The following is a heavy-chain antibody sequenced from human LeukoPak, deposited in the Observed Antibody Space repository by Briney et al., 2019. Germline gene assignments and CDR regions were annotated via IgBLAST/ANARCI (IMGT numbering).Heavy chain of an antibody. CDR1: GGSISSYY. D-gene: IGHD6-19*01. Sequence: PSETLSLTCTVSGGSISSYYWSWIRQPAGKGLEWIGRIYTSGSTNYNPSLKSRVTMSVDTSKNQFSLKLSSVTAADTAVYYCARDLGKGGWHIRFDPWGQGTLVTVSS. CDR2: IYTSGST. CDR3: ARDLGKGGWHIRFDP. V-gene: IGHV4-4*07. J-gene: IGHJ5*02.